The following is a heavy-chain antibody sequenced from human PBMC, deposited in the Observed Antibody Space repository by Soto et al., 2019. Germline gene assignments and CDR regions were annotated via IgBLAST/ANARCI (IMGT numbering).Heavy chain of an antibody. CDR1: GGSFKSYD. D-gene: IGHD3-3*01. Sequence: SETLSLTCAVCGGSFKSYDCSWICKPPGQGMEWIGEINHSGSTNYNPSLKSRVTISVDTSKNQFSLKLSSVTAADTAVYYCARAAYYDFWSGYPASYYYGMGVWGQATSGTVSS. J-gene: IGHJ6*02. CDR3: ARAAYYDFWSGYPASYYYGMGV. CDR2: INHSGST. V-gene: IGHV4-34*01.